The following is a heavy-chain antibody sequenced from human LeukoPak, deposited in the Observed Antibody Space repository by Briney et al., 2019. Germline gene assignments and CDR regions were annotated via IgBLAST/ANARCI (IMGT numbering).Heavy chain of an antibody. Sequence: EASVKVSCKASGFTFTSYDIIWVRQATGQGLEWMGWMNPNSGNTGYAQKFQGRVTMTRNTSISTAYMELSSLRSEDTAVYYCARIGTGIAAAGSLTYFDYWGRGTLVTVSS. CDR3: ARIGTGIAAAGSLTYFDY. D-gene: IGHD6-13*01. V-gene: IGHV1-8*01. CDR2: MNPNSGNT. CDR1: GFTFTSYD. J-gene: IGHJ4*02.